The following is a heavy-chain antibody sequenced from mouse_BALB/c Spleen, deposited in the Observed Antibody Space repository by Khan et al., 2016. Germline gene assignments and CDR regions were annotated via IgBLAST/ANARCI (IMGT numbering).Heavy chain of an antibody. V-gene: IGHV4-1*02. J-gene: IGHJ3*01. CDR2: INPDSYTI. Sequence: VQLQESGGGLVHPGGSLKLSCAVSGFAFSRYWMSWVRQVPGKGLEWIGDINPDSYTINNPPSLKDKFIISRENAKTLLYLHMSKPRAEDTGVYYCARAGYYGYLAYWGQGTLVTVSA. D-gene: IGHD1-1*01. CDR3: ARAGYYGYLAY. CDR1: GFAFSRYW.